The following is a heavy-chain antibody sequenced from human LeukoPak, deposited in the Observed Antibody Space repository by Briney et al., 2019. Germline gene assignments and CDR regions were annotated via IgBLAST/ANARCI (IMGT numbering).Heavy chain of an antibody. D-gene: IGHD6-25*01. J-gene: IGHJ4*02. CDR2: IRGDGSMT. CDR1: EFTFGAYW. V-gene: IGHV3-74*01. Sequence: GGSLRLSCAASEFTFGAYWVHWVRQAPGKGLVWVSRIRGDGSMTNYADSVKGRFTISRDNAKNTLYLQMNSLRLEDTAVYYCARENLAAAADYWGQGTVVTVSS. CDR3: ARENLAAAADY.